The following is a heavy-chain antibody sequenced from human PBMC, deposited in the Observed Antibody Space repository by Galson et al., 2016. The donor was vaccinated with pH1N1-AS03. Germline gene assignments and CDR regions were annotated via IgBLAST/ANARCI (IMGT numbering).Heavy chain of an antibody. CDR2: IKNNNDNT. V-gene: IGHV1-18*01. J-gene: IGHJ4*02. Sequence: SVKVSCKASGYTFSNYGITWVRQAPGQGLQWMGWIKNNNDNTIYGQNFQGRVTLTTDPSTNTAYMELKNLRSDDTGVHYCARAFEEYLLRDYSSVFDSWGQGTLVTVSS. CDR1: GYTFSNYG. CDR3: ARAFEEYLLRDYSSVFDS. D-gene: IGHD2/OR15-2a*01.